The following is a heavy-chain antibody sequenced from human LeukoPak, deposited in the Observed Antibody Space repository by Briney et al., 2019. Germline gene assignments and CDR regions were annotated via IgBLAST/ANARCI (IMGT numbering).Heavy chain of an antibody. Sequence: GGSLRLSCAASGFTFSSYAMSWVRQAPGKGLEWVSAISGSGGSTYYADSVKGRFTISRDNAKNTLYLQMNSLRAEDTAVYYCARPRVPLKGAYAFDIWGQGTMVTVSS. J-gene: IGHJ3*02. CDR2: ISGSGGST. CDR1: GFTFSSYA. CDR3: ARPRVPLKGAYAFDI. D-gene: IGHD3-16*01. V-gene: IGHV3-23*01.